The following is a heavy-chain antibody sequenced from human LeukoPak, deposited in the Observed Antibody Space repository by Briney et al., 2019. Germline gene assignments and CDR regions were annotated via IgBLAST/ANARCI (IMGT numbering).Heavy chain of an antibody. J-gene: IGHJ4*02. Sequence: ASVKVSCKASGDTFTSYGFSWVRQAPGQGLEWMGWISAYNGNTNYAQKLQGRVIMTTDTSTSTAYMELRSLRSDDTAVYYCARDGRILWFGEQTFDYWGQGTLVTVSS. CDR3: ARDGRILWFGEQTFDY. D-gene: IGHD3-10*01. CDR1: GDTFTSYG. V-gene: IGHV1-18*01. CDR2: ISAYNGNT.